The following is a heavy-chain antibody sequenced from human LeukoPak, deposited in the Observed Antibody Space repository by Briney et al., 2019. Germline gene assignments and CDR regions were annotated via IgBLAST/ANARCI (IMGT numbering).Heavy chain of an antibody. D-gene: IGHD2-15*01. CDR1: GYTLTELS. Sequence: GASVQVSCKVSGYTLTELSMHWVRRAPGKGREWMGGFDPEDGETIYAQKFQGRVTMTEDTSTDTAYMELSSLRSEDTAVYYCATSGYCSGGSCYSTLGYWGQGTLVTVSS. CDR3: ATSGYCSGGSCYSTLGY. V-gene: IGHV1-24*01. CDR2: FDPEDGET. J-gene: IGHJ4*02.